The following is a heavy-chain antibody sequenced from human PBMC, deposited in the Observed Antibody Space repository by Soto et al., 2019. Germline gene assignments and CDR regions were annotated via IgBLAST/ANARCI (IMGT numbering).Heavy chain of an antibody. J-gene: IGHJ4*02. CDR2: ISPMFGAA. V-gene: IGHV1-69*19. Sequence: QVQLVQSGAEMKKPRSSVKVSCQSSGGTFNTYAMNWVRQAPGQGPEWMGDISPMFGAANYAPKFQGRVTITADESTGTSYMQLSSLTSEHTALYFCAREVQVHTPAFVYWGQGTLVTVSS. CDR3: AREVQVHTPAFVY. CDR1: GGTFNTYA. D-gene: IGHD3-10*01.